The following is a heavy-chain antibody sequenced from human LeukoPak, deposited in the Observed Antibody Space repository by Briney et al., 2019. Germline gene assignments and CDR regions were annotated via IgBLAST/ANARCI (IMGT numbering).Heavy chain of an antibody. V-gene: IGHV4-39*01. Sequence: SETLSLTCTVSGDSISSSSYYWGWIRQPPGKGLEWIGSVYDSGSTYYNPSLKSRVTISVDTSNNQFPLKLSSVTAADTAVYYCARSYYYDSSGIDYWGQGTLVTVSS. D-gene: IGHD3-22*01. J-gene: IGHJ4*02. CDR2: VYDSGST. CDR1: GDSISSSSYY. CDR3: ARSYYYDSSGIDY.